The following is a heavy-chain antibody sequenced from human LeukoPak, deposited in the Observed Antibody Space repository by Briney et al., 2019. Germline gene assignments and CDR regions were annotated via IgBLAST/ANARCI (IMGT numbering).Heavy chain of an antibody. J-gene: IGHJ4*02. CDR3: ARDTVRFGELYTY. CDR2: ISSSGSTI. D-gene: IGHD3-10*01. V-gene: IGHV3-48*03. Sequence: PGGSLRLSCAASGFTFSSYEMNWVRQAPGKGLEWVSYISSSGSTIYYADSVKGRFTISRDNAKNSLYLQMNSLRAEDTAVYYCARDTVRFGELYTYCGQGTLVTVSS. CDR1: GFTFSSYE.